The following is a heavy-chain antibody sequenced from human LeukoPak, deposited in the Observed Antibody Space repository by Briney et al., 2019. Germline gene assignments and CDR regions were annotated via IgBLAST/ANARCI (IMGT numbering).Heavy chain of an antibody. D-gene: IGHD3-3*01. Sequence: ASVKVSCKASGGTFSSYAMIWVRQAPGQGLEWMGGIIPIFGTANYAQKFQGRVTITTDESTSTAYMELSSLRSEDTAVYYCARDRSLPYYDFWSGYSDAFDIWGQGTMVTVSS. J-gene: IGHJ3*02. CDR3: ARDRSLPYYDFWSGYSDAFDI. CDR1: GGTFSSYA. CDR2: IIPIFGTA. V-gene: IGHV1-69*05.